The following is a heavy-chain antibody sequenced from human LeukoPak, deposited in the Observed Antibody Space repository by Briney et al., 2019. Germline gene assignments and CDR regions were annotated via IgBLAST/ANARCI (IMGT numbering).Heavy chain of an antibody. CDR2: ISWNSASI. Sequence: GGSLRLSRAASGFTFSSYDMHWVRQAPGKGLEWVSGISWNSASIGYADSVKGRFTISRDNAKNSLYLQMNSLRAEDTALYYCAKARSPNYYDSSGYSPDYWGQGTLVTVSS. J-gene: IGHJ4*02. D-gene: IGHD3-22*01. CDR3: AKARSPNYYDSSGYSPDY. CDR1: GFTFSSYD. V-gene: IGHV3-9*01.